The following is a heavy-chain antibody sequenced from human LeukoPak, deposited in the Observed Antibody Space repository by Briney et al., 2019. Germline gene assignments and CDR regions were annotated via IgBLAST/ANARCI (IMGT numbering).Heavy chain of an antibody. CDR3: AKEAAVAGVGYNWFDP. CDR1: GLTFSLAW. D-gene: IGHD6-19*01. CDR2: IWYDGSNK. Sequence: GGSLRLSCTASGLTFSLAWMSWIRQAPGKGLEWVALIWYDGSNKYYADSVKGRFTISRDNSKNTLYLQMNSLRTEDTAVYYCAKEAAVAGVGYNWFDPWGQGTLVTVSS. V-gene: IGHV3-33*06. J-gene: IGHJ5*02.